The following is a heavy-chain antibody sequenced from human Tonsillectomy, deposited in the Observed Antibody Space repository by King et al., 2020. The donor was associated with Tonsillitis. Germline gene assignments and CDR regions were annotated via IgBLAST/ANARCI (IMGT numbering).Heavy chain of an antibody. D-gene: IGHD4-23*01. CDR2: ISYDGSNK. J-gene: IGHJ4*02. V-gene: IGHV3-30*18. CDR1: GFTFSSYG. Sequence: VQLVESGGGVVQPGRSLRLSCAGSGFTFSSYGMHWVRQAPGKGLGWVAVISYDGSNKYYADSVKGRFTISRDNSKNTLYLQMNSLRAEDTAVYYCAKEDNGGNFFDYWGQGTLVTVSS. CDR3: AKEDNGGNFFDY.